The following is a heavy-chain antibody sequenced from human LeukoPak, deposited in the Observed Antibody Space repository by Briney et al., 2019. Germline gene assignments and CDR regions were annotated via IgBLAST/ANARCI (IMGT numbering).Heavy chain of an antibody. CDR3: TRGIRYSDRMVAFDI. CDR1: GFTFGDYA. J-gene: IGHJ3*02. D-gene: IGHD1-26*01. CDR2: IRSKAYGGTT. Sequence: GGSLRLSCTASGFTFGDYAMSWVRQAPGKGLEWVGFIRSKAYGGTTEYAASVKGRFTISRDDSKSIAYLQMNSLKTEDTAVYYCTRGIRYSDRMVAFDIWGQGTMVTVSS. V-gene: IGHV3-49*04.